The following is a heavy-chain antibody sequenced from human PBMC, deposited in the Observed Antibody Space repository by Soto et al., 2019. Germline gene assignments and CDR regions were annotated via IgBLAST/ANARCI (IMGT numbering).Heavy chain of an antibody. CDR3: ASLLWFGESNDAFDL. D-gene: IGHD3-10*01. V-gene: IGHV1-3*01. CDR2: INAGKGNT. CDR1: GYTFTSYA. Sequence: GXSVKVSFKASGYTFTSYAMHLVRHTPGQRLEWMGWINAGKGNTKYSQKFQGRVTITRDTSASTAYMELSSLRSEDTAVYYCASLLWFGESNDAFDLWGQGTMVTVSS. J-gene: IGHJ3*01.